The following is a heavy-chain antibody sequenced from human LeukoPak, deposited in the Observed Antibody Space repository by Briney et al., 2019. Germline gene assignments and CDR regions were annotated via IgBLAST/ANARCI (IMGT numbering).Heavy chain of an antibody. V-gene: IGHV6-1*01. CDR3: ARDQIEMATIVDYYYGMDV. Sequence: SQTLSLTCAISGDSVSSNSAAWNWIRQSPSRGLEWLGRTSYRSKWYNDYAVSVKSRITINPDTSKNQFSLQLNSVTPEDTAVCYCARDQIEMATIVDYYYGMDVWGQGTTVTVSS. CDR1: GDSVSSNSAA. CDR2: TSYRSKWYN. J-gene: IGHJ6*02. D-gene: IGHD5-24*01.